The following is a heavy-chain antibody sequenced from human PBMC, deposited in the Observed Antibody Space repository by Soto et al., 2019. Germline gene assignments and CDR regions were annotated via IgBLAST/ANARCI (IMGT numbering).Heavy chain of an antibody. CDR1: TYSNSFTNSY. J-gene: IGHJ4*02. Sequence: SETLSLTCTVSTYSNSFTNSYWGWIRQPPGKGLQWIGSSSYNGGTFYNPSLKGRVVISFDTSKKQSSLQVTSVTAADTAVYFCARHRIEVVWRGFDFWGQGSPVTVSS. CDR3: ARHRIEVVWRGFDF. CDR2: SSYNGGT. V-gene: IGHV4-39*01. D-gene: IGHD3-10*01.